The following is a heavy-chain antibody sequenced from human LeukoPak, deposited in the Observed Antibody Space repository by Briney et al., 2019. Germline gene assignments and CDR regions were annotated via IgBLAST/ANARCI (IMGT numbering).Heavy chain of an antibody. CDR3: AREGEGVIF. CDR2: IIPVFGTA. D-gene: IGHD3-16*02. CDR1: GGTFSSYA. V-gene: IGHV1-69*13. Sequence: RRASMKVSCKASGGTFSSYAIIWVRQAPGQGLEWMGGIIPVFGTANYAQKIQGRVTITADESTSTAYMELSSLRSEDTAVYYCAREGEGVIFWGQGALVTVSS. J-gene: IGHJ4*02.